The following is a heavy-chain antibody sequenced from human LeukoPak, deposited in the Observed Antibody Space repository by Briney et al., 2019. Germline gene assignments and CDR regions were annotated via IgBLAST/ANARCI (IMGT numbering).Heavy chain of an antibody. J-gene: IGHJ2*01. V-gene: IGHV4-4*07. CDR2: AHVSGGT. D-gene: IGHD2-15*01. Sequence: TSETLSLIRNVPRGSPSRYSWSSIWQPARERLEWIGRAHVSGGTNYIPSLTSRVTISLDKSNNNFYLMLTSATAADTAVYHCARDADSESGVFGRWGRGIPVIVSS. CDR3: ARDADSESGVFGR. CDR1: RGSPSRYS.